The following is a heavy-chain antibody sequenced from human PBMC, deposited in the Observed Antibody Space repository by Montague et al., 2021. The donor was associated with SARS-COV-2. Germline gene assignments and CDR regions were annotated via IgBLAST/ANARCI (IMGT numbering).Heavy chain of an antibody. V-gene: IGHV4-34*01. J-gene: IGHJ4*02. CDR1: GGSFSDYH. D-gene: IGHD1-1*01. Sequence: SETLSLTCAVYGGSFSDYHWTWIRQSPGGGLEWIGQINYGGSTKYNPSLRSRVTMSIDTSKNQFSLKLTSVTAADTAVYYCARGAPGYWGQGTLVTVSS. CDR2: INYGGST. CDR3: ARGAPGY.